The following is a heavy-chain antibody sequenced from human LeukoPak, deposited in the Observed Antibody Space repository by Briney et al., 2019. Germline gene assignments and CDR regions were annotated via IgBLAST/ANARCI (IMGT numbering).Heavy chain of an antibody. V-gene: IGHV1-18*01. CDR2: ISVYNGHT. J-gene: IGHJ4*02. CDR1: GYTFTSYA. Sequence: ASVKVSCKASGYTFTSYAITWVRQAPGHGLEWMGWISVYNGHTNYAQKLQARVTMTTDTSTSTAYMELRSLRSDDTAVYYCARESDYYDSSGYYDYWGQGTLVTVSS. D-gene: IGHD3-22*01. CDR3: ARESDYYDSSGYYDY.